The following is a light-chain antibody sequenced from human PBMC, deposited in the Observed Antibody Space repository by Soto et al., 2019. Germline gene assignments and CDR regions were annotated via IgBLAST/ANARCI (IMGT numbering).Light chain of an antibody. CDR3: AAWDDTLNGGV. V-gene: IGLV1-44*01. Sequence: QAVVTQPPSASGTPGQGVTISCSGSSSTIGSKFVVWYHQLPGTAPKLLIYGNDRRPSGVPDRFSGSKSGTSASLAITGLQSEDEADYYCAAWDDTLNGGVFGGGTKLTVL. CDR1: SSTIGSKF. J-gene: IGLJ3*02. CDR2: GND.